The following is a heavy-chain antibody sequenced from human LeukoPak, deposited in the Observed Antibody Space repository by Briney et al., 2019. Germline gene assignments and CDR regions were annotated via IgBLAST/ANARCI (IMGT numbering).Heavy chain of an antibody. D-gene: IGHD6-13*01. CDR3: AKGVGIEGAGHFDP. V-gene: IGHV3-23*01. Sequence: PGGSLRLSCAASGFTFSSYDMTRVRQAPGKGLEWVSSISGSGYSTYYADSVKGRFTISRDNSKNMLYLQMNSLRGEDTAVYYCAKGVGIEGAGHFDPWGQGTVVTISS. CDR1: GFTFSSYD. J-gene: IGHJ5*02. CDR2: ISGSGYST.